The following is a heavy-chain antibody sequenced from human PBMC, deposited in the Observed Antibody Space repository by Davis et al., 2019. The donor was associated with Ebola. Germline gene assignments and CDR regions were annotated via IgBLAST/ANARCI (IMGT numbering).Heavy chain of an antibody. CDR2: MYYSGST. J-gene: IGHJ4*02. D-gene: IGHD5-18*01. Sequence: PSETLSLTCTVSGGSISSSSYYWGWIRQPPGRGLEWIGIMYYSGSTYYNPSLKSRVTISVDTSKNQFSLKLSSVTAADTAVYYCARHPDTDFDYWGQGILVTVSS. CDR1: GGSISSSSYY. CDR3: ARHPDTDFDY. V-gene: IGHV4-39*01.